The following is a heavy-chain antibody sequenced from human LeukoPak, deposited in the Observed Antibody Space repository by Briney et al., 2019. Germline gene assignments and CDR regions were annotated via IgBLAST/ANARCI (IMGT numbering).Heavy chain of an antibody. CDR2: ISSSGSTI. V-gene: IGHV3-11*01. CDR1: GFTFSDYY. CDR3: ARDKSEGAFDI. Sequence: GGSLRLSCAASGFTFSDYYMSWIRQAPGKGLEWVPYISSSGSTIYYADSVKGRFTISRDNAKNSLYLQMNSLRAEDTAVYYCARDKSEGAFDIWGQGTMVTVSS. J-gene: IGHJ3*02.